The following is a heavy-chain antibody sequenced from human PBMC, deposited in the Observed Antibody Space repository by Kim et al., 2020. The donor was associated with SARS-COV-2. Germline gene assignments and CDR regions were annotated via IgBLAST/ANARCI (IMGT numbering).Heavy chain of an antibody. CDR1: GYTLTKLC. CDR2: FDPADTDT. CDR3: ARVAYYYDSCGYYHPSYYYYGMDF. J-gene: IGHJ6*02. Sequence: ASVKVSCKVSGYTLTKLCMHWVRQAPGQRLEWMGCFDPADTDTLYSQKFQGRVTMTEDTSTDTAYMELSSLRSEDTAVYYCARVAYYYDSCGYYHPSYYYYGMDFWGQGTPVTVSS. V-gene: IGHV1-24*01. D-gene: IGHD3-22*01.